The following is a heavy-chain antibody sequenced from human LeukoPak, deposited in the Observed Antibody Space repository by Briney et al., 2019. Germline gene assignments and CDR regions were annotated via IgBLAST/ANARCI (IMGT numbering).Heavy chain of an antibody. Sequence: SVKVSCKASGGTFSSYAISWVRQAPGQGLEWVGGIIPIFGTANYAQKFQGRVTITADKSTSTAYMELSSLRSEDTAVYYCARDVRRDGYNSALDYWGKGTLVTVSS. V-gene: IGHV1-69*06. CDR3: ARDVRRDGYNSALDY. J-gene: IGHJ4*02. D-gene: IGHD5-24*01. CDR2: IIPIFGTA. CDR1: GGTFSSYA.